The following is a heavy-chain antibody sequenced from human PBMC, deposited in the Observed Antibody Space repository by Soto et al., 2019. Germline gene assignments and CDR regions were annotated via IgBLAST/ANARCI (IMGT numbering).Heavy chain of an antibody. V-gene: IGHV4-39*01. J-gene: IGHJ4*02. CDR3: ASVGYCSGGSCYGVAY. D-gene: IGHD2-15*01. CDR2: FYYSGST. CDR1: GGSISSSSYY. Sequence: QLQLQESGPGLVKPSETLSLTCTVSGGSISSSSYYWGWIRQPPGKGLEWIGSFYYSGSTYYNPSLKSRVTISVDTSKNQFSMKLSSVTAADTAVYYCASVGYCSGGSCYGVAYWGQGTLVTVSS.